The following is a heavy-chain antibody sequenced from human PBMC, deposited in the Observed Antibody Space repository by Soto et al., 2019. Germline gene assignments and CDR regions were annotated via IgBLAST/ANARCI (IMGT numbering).Heavy chain of an antibody. CDR1: GGSISTSDYY. CDR3: ARQLVLGYDRFEEGSWFDP. V-gene: IGHV4-39*01. Sequence: SETLSLTCTVSGGSISTSDYYWGWIRQPPGKGLEWIGTAFYSGTTYYNPSLESPVTISVDTSNNQFSLKLASVTAADTAVYYCARQLVLGYDRFEEGSWFDPWGQGTLVTVSS. J-gene: IGHJ5*02. CDR2: AFYSGTT. D-gene: IGHD3-16*01.